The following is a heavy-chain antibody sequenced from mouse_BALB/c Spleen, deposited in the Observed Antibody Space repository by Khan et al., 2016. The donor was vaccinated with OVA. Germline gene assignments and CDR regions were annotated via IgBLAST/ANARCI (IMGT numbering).Heavy chain of an antibody. CDR3: ARDSNFDY. V-gene: IGHV5-17*02. Sequence: EVELVESGGGLVQPGGSRKLSCAASGFTFSRFGMHWVRQAPEKGLEWVAYISSGSSTIYYADTVKGRFTISRENPKNTLFLQMNSLRSEDTAMYYCARDSNFDYWGQGTTLTVSS. CDR2: ISSGSSTI. CDR1: GFTFSRFG. J-gene: IGHJ2*01.